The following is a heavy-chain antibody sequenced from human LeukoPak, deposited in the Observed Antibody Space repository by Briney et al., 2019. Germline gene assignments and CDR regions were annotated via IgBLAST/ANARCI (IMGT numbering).Heavy chain of an antibody. D-gene: IGHD3-3*01. Sequence: PGGSLRLSCAASGFTFSSYEMNWVRQAPGKGLEWGSYISSSGSTIYYADSVKGRFTISRDNAKNSLYLQMNSLRAEDTAVYYCAKDPSRITMNFDYWGQGTLVTVSS. CDR1: GFTFSSYE. V-gene: IGHV3-48*03. J-gene: IGHJ4*02. CDR2: ISSSGSTI. CDR3: AKDPSRITMNFDY.